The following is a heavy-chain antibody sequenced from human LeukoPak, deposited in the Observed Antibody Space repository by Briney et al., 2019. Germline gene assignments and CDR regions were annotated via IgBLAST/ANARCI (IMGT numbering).Heavy chain of an antibody. CDR3: ARELGIVGVDTYYYYGMDV. D-gene: IGHD1-26*01. Sequence: GGSLRLSCAASGFTFSSYWMSWVRQAPGKGLEWVANIKQDGSEKYYVDSVKGRFTISRDNAKNSLYLQMNSLRAEDTAVYYCARELGIVGVDTYYYYGMDVWGQGTTVTVSS. J-gene: IGHJ6*02. CDR1: GFTFSSYW. V-gene: IGHV3-7*01. CDR2: IKQDGSEK.